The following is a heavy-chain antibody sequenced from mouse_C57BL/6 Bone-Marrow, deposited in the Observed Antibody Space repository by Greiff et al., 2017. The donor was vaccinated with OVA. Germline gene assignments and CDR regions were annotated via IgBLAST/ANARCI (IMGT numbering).Heavy chain of an antibody. V-gene: IGHV7-3*01. D-gene: IGHD2-4*01. J-gene: IGHJ1*03. CDR1: GFTFTDYY. CDR2: IRNKANGYTT. Sequence: EVQLQESGGGLVQPGGSLSLSCAASGFTFTDYYMSWVRQPPGKALEWLGFIRNKANGYTTEYSASVKGRFTISRDNSQSILYLQMNALRAEDSATYYCARYRGGDYAYWYFDVWGTGTTVTVSS. CDR3: ARYRGGDYAYWYFDV.